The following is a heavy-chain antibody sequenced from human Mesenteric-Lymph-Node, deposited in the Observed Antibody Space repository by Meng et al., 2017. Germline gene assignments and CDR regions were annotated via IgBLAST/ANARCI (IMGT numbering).Heavy chain of an antibody. J-gene: IGHJ4*02. CDR3: AKDGLTVTTHYYFDY. CDR1: GFTFSSYA. V-gene: IGHV3-23*04. Sequence: VQLVESGVGLVNPGGSLSLSCAASGFTFSSYAMSWVLQAPGKGLEWVSSLSGSGSTTYYADSVKGRFTISRDTSKNTPYLQMNSLRAEDMAVYYCAKDGLTVTTHYYFDYWGQGTLVTVSS. CDR2: LSGSGSTT. D-gene: IGHD4-17*01.